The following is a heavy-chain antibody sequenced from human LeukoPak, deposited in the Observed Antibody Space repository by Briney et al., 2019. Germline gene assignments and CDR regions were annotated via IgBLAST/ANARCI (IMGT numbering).Heavy chain of an antibody. V-gene: IGHV4-39*01. CDR2: NSGST. CDR3: ARHSSVWYSPFDD. Sequence: SETLSLTCTVFNDSISSATYYWGWIRQPPGKGLEWIGSNSGSTYYSPSLKSRVTISVDMSKSHFSLKLNSVTAADTAVYYCARHSSVWYSPFDDWGQGTLVTVSS. CDR1: NDSISSATYY. J-gene: IGHJ4*02. D-gene: IGHD6-19*01.